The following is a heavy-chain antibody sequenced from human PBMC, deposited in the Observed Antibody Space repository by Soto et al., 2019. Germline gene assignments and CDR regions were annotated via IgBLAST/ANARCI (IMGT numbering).Heavy chain of an antibody. CDR3: ARDRGPFNWNDWPHYHYGMDV. Sequence: QVQLVESGGGVGQPGRSLRLSCAPSGFTFSSYGMHWVRQAPGKGLEWVTVIWYDGSNKYYADSVKGRFTISRDNSKNTLYLQMNSLRAEDTAVYYCARDRGPFNWNDWPHYHYGMDVGGQGTTVTVSS. CDR2: IWYDGSNK. D-gene: IGHD1-20*01. CDR1: GFTFSSYG. J-gene: IGHJ6*02. V-gene: IGHV3-33*01.